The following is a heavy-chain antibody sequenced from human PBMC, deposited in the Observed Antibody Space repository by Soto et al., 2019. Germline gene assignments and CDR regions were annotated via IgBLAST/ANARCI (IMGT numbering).Heavy chain of an antibody. J-gene: IGHJ6*02. Sequence: SVKVSCKASGGTFSSYAISWVRQAPGQGLEWMGGIIPIFGTANYAQKFQGRVTITADKSTSTAYMELSSLRSEDTAVYYCAREDTAMVKIDYYYYYGMDVSGQGTTVTVSS. V-gene: IGHV1-69*06. CDR1: GGTFSSYA. CDR2: IIPIFGTA. D-gene: IGHD5-18*01. CDR3: AREDTAMVKIDYYYYYGMDV.